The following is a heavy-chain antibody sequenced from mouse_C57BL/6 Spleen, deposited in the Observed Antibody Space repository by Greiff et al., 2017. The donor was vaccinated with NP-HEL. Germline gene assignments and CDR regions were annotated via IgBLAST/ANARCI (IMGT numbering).Heavy chain of an antibody. CDR1: GYTFTSYW. CDR3: ARRGPMDY. CDR2: IDPSDSYT. J-gene: IGHJ4*01. V-gene: IGHV1-50*01. Sequence: QVQLKQPGAELVKPGASVKLSCKASGYTFTSYWMQWVKQRPGQGLEWIGEIDPSDSYTNYNQKFKGKATLTVDTSSSTAYMQLRSLTSEDSAVYYCARRGPMDYWGQGTSVTVSS. D-gene: IGHD3-3*01.